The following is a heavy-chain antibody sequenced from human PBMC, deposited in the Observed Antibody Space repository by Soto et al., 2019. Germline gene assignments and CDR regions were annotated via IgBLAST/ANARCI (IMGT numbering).Heavy chain of an antibody. J-gene: IGHJ4*02. CDR2: ISSSSSTI. Sequence: EVQLVESGGGLVQPGGSLRLSCAASGFTFSSYSMNWVRQAPGKGLEWVSYISSSSSTIYYADSVKGRFTISRDNAKNALYLPMTSLRAEDTAGYYCARDLNYGLFDYWGQGTLVTVSS. CDR1: GFTFSSYS. V-gene: IGHV3-48*01. CDR3: ARDLNYGLFDY. D-gene: IGHD4-17*01.